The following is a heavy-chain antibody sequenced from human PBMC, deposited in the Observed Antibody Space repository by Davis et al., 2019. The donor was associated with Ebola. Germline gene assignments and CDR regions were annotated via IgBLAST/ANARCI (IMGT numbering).Heavy chain of an antibody. J-gene: IGHJ5*02. CDR1: GGSITSRDFY. D-gene: IGHD6-19*01. CDR3: ARLGYGSGWANWFDP. Sequence: PGGSLRLSCTVSGGSITSRDFYGGWIRQPPGKGLEWIGNIYFTGSTYYNPSLKSRVTISVDTSKNQFSLRLNSVTAADTAVYYCARLGYGSGWANWFDPWGQGALVTVSS. CDR2: IYFTGST. V-gene: IGHV4-39*01.